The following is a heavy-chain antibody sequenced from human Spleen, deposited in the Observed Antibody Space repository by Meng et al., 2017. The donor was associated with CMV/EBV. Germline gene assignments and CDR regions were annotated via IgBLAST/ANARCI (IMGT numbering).Heavy chain of an antibody. Sequence: LSITCSVSGGSSSSLIYYWGWIRQPPGKGLEWIGSIHYSGTTYYNPSLKRRVTISVDTSSNQFSLKVSSVTAADTAVYYCARDYSDYWGQGTLVTVSS. CDR2: IHYSGTT. CDR1: GGSSSSLIYY. V-gene: IGHV4-39*07. CDR3: ARDYSDY. J-gene: IGHJ4*02. D-gene: IGHD4-11*01.